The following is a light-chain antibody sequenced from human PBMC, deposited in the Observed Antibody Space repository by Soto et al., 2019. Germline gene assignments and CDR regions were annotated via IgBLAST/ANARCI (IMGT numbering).Light chain of an antibody. CDR1: QSVSSTY. CDR3: QQYGSSRWT. Sequence: EIVLTQSPDTLSLFPGERATLSCRASQSVSSTYLAWYQQKLGQAPRLLLFGASSRATGIPDRFSGSGSGTDFALTISRLEPEDFAVYYCQQYGSSRWTFGQGTKVEIK. CDR2: GAS. J-gene: IGKJ1*01. V-gene: IGKV3-20*01.